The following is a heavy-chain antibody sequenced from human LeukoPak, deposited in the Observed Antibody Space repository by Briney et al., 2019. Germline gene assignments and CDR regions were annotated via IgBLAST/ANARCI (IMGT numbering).Heavy chain of an antibody. CDR3: ARDSGYSSGWYGDNWFDP. D-gene: IGHD6-19*01. CDR1: GGSISSYY. Sequence: SETLSLTCTVSGGSISSYYWSWIRQPAGKGLEWIGRIYTSGSTNYDPSLKSRVTMSVDTSKNQFSLKLSSVTAADTAVYYCARDSGYSSGWYGDNWFDPWGQGTLVTVSS. J-gene: IGHJ5*02. CDR2: IYTSGST. V-gene: IGHV4-4*07.